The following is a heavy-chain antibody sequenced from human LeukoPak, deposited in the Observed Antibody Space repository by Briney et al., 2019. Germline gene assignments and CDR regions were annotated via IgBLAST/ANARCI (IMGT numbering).Heavy chain of an antibody. CDR2: ISSNGGST. J-gene: IGHJ3*02. V-gene: IGHV3-64*01. D-gene: IGHD4-17*01. Sequence: QAGGSLRLSCAASGFTFSSYAMHWVRQAPGKGLEYVSAISSNGGSTYYANSVKGRFTISRDNSKDTLYLQMGSLRAEDMAVYYCARDADYGDSLTYMFDAFDIWGQGTMVTVSS. CDR1: GFTFSSYA. CDR3: ARDADYGDSLTYMFDAFDI.